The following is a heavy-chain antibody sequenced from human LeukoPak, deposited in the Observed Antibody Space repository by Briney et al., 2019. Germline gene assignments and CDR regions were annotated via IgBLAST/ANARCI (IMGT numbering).Heavy chain of an antibody. CDR3: ARGIEVGSGYMDV. V-gene: IGHV3-66*01. CDR2: TYSGGST. CDR1: GFTFSSYS. J-gene: IGHJ6*03. D-gene: IGHD3-22*01. Sequence: GGSLRLSCAASGFTFSSYSMNWVRQAPGKGLEWVSVTYSGGSTYYADSVKGRFTISRDNSKNTLYLQMNSLRAEDTAVYYCARGIEVGSGYMDVWGKGTTVTISS.